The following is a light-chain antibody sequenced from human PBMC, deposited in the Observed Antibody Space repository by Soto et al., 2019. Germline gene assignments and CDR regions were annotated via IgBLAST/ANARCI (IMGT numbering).Light chain of an antibody. CDR1: SSNIGSNS. V-gene: IGLV1-44*01. CDR3: AAWDDSLNGREV. Sequence: QSVLTQPPSASGTPGQRVTISCSGSSSNIGSNSVNWYQQLPGAAPKLLIYSNNQRPSGVPDRFSDSKSGTSASLAISGLQSEDEADYYCAAWDDSLNGREVFGTGTKLTVL. CDR2: SNN. J-gene: IGLJ1*01.